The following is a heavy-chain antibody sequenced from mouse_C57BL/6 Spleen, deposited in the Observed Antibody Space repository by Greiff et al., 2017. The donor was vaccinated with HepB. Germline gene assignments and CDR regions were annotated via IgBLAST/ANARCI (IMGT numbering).Heavy chain of an antibody. J-gene: IGHJ1*03. Sequence: QVQLQQSGPELVKPGASVKISCKASGYAFSSSWMNWVKQRPGKGLEWIGRIYPGDGDTNYNGKFKGKATLTADKSSSTAYMQLSSLTSEDSAVYVCARSYGSSYWYFDVWGTGTTVTVSS. CDR1: GYAFSSSW. V-gene: IGHV1-82*01. D-gene: IGHD1-1*01. CDR3: ARSYGSSYWYFDV. CDR2: IYPGDGDT.